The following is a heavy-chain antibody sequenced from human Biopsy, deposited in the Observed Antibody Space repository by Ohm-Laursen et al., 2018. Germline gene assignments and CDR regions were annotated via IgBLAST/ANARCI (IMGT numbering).Heavy chain of an antibody. V-gene: IGHV1-46*02. CDR1: GYFFNIYH. J-gene: IGHJ5*02. Sequence: GASVKVSCKTSGYFFNIYHLHWLRQAPGQSFEWMGIINPGGGDTRCADKFLGRVTMTRDMSTNTVYMELARLSPDDTAMYFCARNGAGGSNWLDPWGQGTLITVSS. CDR2: INPGGGDT. CDR3: ARNGAGGSNWLDP. D-gene: IGHD1-26*01.